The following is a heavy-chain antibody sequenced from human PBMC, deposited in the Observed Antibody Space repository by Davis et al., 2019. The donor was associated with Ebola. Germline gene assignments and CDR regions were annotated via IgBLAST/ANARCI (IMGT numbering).Heavy chain of an antibody. Sequence: GGSLRLSCAASGFTFSGYGMHWVRQAPGKGLEWVAVISKDGSSKYYADPVKGRFTISRDNSKSTLYLQMNSLRAEDTATYFCAKSADLESWGQGTLVTVSS. CDR1: GFTFSGYG. V-gene: IGHV3-30*18. J-gene: IGHJ4*02. CDR3: AKSADLES. CDR2: ISKDGSSK.